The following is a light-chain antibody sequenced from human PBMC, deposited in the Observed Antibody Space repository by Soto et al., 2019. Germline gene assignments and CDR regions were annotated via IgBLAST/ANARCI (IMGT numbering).Light chain of an antibody. CDR3: QQYNNWPGWA. Sequence: EIVLTQSPGTLSLSPGERATLSCRASQSISSNLAWYQQKPGQAPRLLIYGASTRATGIPARFSGSGSGTEFTLTISSLQSEDFAVYYCQQYNNWPGWAFGQGTKVEIK. CDR1: QSISSN. CDR2: GAS. V-gene: IGKV3-15*01. J-gene: IGKJ1*01.